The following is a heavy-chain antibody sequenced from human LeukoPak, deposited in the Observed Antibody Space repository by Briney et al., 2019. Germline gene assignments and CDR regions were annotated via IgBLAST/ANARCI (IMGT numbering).Heavy chain of an antibody. J-gene: IGHJ4*02. CDR2: ISYDGSNK. CDR1: GFTFSSYG. V-gene: IGHV3-30*18. CDR3: AKDRRDGYNSLGY. D-gene: IGHD5-24*01. Sequence: GRSLRLSCAACGFTFSSYGMHWVRQAPGKGLEWVAVISYDGSNKYYADSVKGRFTISRDNSKNTLYLQMNSLRAEDTAVYYCAKDRRDGYNSLGYWGQGTLVTVSS.